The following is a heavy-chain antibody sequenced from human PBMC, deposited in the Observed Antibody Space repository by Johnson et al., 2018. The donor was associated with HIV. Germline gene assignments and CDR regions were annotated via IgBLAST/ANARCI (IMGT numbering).Heavy chain of an antibody. CDR1: GFTVSSNY. V-gene: IGHV3-53*01. D-gene: IGHD2-21*01. CDR2: IYSGGST. J-gene: IGHJ3*02. Sequence: VQLVESGGGLIQPGGSLRLSCAASGFTVSSNYMSWVRQAPGKGLEWVSVIYSGGSTYYADSVKGRFTISRDNSKNPLYLQMNSLRAEDTAGYYCARARARVTFDIWGQGTMVTVSS. CDR3: ARARARVTFDI.